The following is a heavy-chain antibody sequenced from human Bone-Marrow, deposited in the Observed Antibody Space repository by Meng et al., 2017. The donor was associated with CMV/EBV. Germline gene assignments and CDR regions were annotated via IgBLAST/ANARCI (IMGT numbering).Heavy chain of an antibody. Sequence: QVQLEQSGAEVKKPGSSVKVSCKVSGGILRKYAIGWVRQAPGQGLEYMGGISAIFGTANYAQKFKGRVTITADESTNTVYMEVSSLRSEDTAVYYCARGEYYYESYFNYWGQGTLVTVSS. D-gene: IGHD3-22*01. J-gene: IGHJ4*02. CDR2: ISAIFGTA. V-gene: IGHV1-69*01. CDR1: GGILRKYA. CDR3: ARGEYYYESYFNY.